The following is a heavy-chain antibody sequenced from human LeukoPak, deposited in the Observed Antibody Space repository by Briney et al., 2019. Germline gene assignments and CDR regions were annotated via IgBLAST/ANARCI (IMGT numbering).Heavy chain of an antibody. D-gene: IGHD4-17*01. J-gene: IGHJ6*03. CDR3: ASKEPTTVPKEGYYYYYMDV. CDR2: INPSGGST. V-gene: IGHV1-46*01. Sequence: ASVKVSCKASGYTFTSYYMHWVRQAPGQGLEWMGIINPSGGSTSYAQKFQGRVTMTRGMSTSTVYMELSSLRSEDTAVYYCASKEPTTVPKEGYYYYYMDVWGKGTTVTVSS. CDR1: GYTFTSYY.